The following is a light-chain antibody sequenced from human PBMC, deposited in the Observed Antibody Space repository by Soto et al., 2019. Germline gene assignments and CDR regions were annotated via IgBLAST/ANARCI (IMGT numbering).Light chain of an antibody. CDR3: QQSYSTPQIT. Sequence: QLNQYPSSLSASVGDRVTITCRASQDIAIYLAWYQQKPGKAPNLLIYAASSLQSGVPSRFRGSGSGTDFTLTISSLQPEDFATYYCQQSYSTPQITFGQGTRLEIK. V-gene: IGKV1-39*01. J-gene: IGKJ5*01. CDR1: QDIAIY. CDR2: AAS.